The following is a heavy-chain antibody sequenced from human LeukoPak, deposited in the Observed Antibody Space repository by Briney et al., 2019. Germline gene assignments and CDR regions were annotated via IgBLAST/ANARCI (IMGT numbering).Heavy chain of an antibody. Sequence: GGSLRLSCAASGFTFSSYSMNRVRQAPGKGLEWVSSISSSSSYIYYADSVKGRFTISRDNAKNSLYLQMNSLRAEDTAVYYCARDEGDTAMVPFDYWGQGTLVTVSS. D-gene: IGHD5-18*01. CDR1: GFTFSSYS. V-gene: IGHV3-21*01. CDR3: ARDEGDTAMVPFDY. CDR2: ISSSSSYI. J-gene: IGHJ4*02.